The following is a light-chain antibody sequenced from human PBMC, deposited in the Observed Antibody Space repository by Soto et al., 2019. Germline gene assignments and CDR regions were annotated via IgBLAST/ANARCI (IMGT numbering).Light chain of an antibody. CDR3: SFYTSSSTWV. J-gene: IGLJ3*02. CDR2: DVT. V-gene: IGLV2-18*01. CDR1: SSDVGDYEH. Sequence: QSALTQPPSVSGSPGQSVTISCTVTSSDVGDYEHVSWYQQAPGTAPKLIIFDVTNRPSGVPDRVSGSKSGNTPSLTIFGLQAEDEADYYCSFYTSSSTWVFGGGTKLTVL.